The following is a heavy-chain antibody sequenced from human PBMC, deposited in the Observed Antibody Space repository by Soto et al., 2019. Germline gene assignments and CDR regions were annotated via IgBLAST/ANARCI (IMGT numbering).Heavy chain of an antibody. CDR2: IYYSGST. D-gene: IGHD2-15*01. Sequence: PSETLSLTCTVSGGSISSSSSYWGWIRQPPGKGLEWIGSIYYSGSTYYNLSLKSRVTISVDTSKNQFSLKLSSVTAADTAVYYCAGGLGYCSGGSCYPYYYYGMDVWGQGTTVTVSS. CDR3: AGGLGYCSGGSCYPYYYYGMDV. V-gene: IGHV4-39*01. CDR1: GGSISSSSSY. J-gene: IGHJ6*02.